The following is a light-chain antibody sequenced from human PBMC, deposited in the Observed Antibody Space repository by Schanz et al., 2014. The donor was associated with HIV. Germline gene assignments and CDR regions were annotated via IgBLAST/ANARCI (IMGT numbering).Light chain of an antibody. CDR3: QYCGSSPFT. V-gene: IGKV3-20*01. J-gene: IGKJ3*01. Sequence: EIVMTQSPATLSVSPGERATLSCRASQSVSSNLAWYQQKPGQAPRLLIYGASTRATGIPDRFSGSGSGTDFTLTISRLEPEDFAVYYCQYCGSSPFTFGPGTRVDIK. CDR2: GAS. CDR1: QSVSSN.